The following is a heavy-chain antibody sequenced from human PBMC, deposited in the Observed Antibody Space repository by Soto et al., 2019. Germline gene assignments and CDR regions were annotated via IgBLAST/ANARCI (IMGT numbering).Heavy chain of an antibody. CDR2: INPNSGGT. J-gene: IGHJ6*02. V-gene: IGHV1-2*04. CDR1: GYTFTGYY. Sequence: ASVKVSCKASGYTFTGYYMHWVRQAPGQGLEWMGWINPNSGGTNYAQKFQGWVTMTRDTSISTAYMELSRLRSDDTAVYYCVRDRVSYYYGSGSGFYYYGMDVWGQVTTVTVSS. D-gene: IGHD3-10*01. CDR3: VRDRVSYYYGSGSGFYYYGMDV.